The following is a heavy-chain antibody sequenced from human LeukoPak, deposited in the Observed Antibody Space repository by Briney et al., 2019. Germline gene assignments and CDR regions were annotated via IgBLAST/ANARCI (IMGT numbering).Heavy chain of an antibody. J-gene: IGHJ6*04. CDR1: GFTFGDYV. V-gene: IGHV3-49*04. CDR2: IRSKPYGGTT. D-gene: IGHD6-13*01. Sequence: QTGGSLRLSCTASGFTFGDYVMSWVRQAPGKGLEWVGFIRSKPYGGTTEYAASVKGRFIISRDDSKTIAYLQMNSLKSEDTAVYYCTTGSATGTGSGYWGKGTTVTVSS. CDR3: TTGSATGTGSGY.